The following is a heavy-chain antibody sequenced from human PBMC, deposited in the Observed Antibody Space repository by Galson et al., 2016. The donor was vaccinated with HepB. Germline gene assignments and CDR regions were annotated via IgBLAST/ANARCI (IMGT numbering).Heavy chain of an antibody. D-gene: IGHD4-23*01. J-gene: IGHJ1*01. CDR2: INPEGIGIYP. CDR3: AKVGTTVLTPGKYRLEYFQL. V-gene: IGHV3-74*01. Sequence: SLRLSCAAPGFTFSNYVMHWVRQAPGKGLVWVSRINPEGIGIYPLYADYVKGRFTISRDNAKNTLYLQMNSLRAEDTAIYYCAKVGTTVLTPGKYRLEYFQLWGQGTLVTVSS. CDR1: GFTFSNYV.